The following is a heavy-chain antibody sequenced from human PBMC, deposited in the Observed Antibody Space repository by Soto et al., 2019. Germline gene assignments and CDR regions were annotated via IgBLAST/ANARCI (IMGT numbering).Heavy chain of an antibody. D-gene: IGHD6-13*01. J-gene: IGHJ4*02. V-gene: IGHV3-23*01. Sequence: GGSLRLSCAVSGFTLSSSAMSWVRQAPGKWLEWVSSISVSGGSTYYADSVKGRFTISRDNSKNTLYLQMNSLRAEDTAVYYCAKDCKAAGYFHLSGQGTLVTVSS. CDR1: GFTLSSSA. CDR2: ISVSGGST. CDR3: AKDCKAAGYFHL.